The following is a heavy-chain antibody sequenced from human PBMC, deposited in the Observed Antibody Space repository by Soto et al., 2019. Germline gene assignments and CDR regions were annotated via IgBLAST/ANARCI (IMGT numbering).Heavy chain of an antibody. Sequence: SETLSLTCTVSGDSISSFYWSWIRLPPGKELEWIGYIFYGGSTNYNPSLKRRVTMSGDTSKSQFSLKLNSVTAAAPAVYYCARISFWSGFDFDYWGPGTLVTVSS. CDR1: GDSISSFY. CDR3: ARISFWSGFDFDY. V-gene: IGHV4-59*01. J-gene: IGHJ4*02. D-gene: IGHD3-3*01. CDR2: IFYGGST.